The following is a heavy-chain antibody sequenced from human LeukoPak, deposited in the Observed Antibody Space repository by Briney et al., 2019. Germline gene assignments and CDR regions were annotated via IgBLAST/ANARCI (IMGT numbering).Heavy chain of an antibody. CDR2: ISGSGGST. CDR1: GFTFSSYA. V-gene: IGHV3-23*01. J-gene: IGHJ4*02. Sequence: GGSLRLSCAASGFTFSSYAMSWVRQAPGKGLGWVSAISGSGGSTYYADSVKGRFTISRDNSKNTLYLQMNSLRAEDTAVYYCAKDVYSSGWYFDYWGQGTLVTVSS. CDR3: AKDVYSSGWYFDY. D-gene: IGHD6-19*01.